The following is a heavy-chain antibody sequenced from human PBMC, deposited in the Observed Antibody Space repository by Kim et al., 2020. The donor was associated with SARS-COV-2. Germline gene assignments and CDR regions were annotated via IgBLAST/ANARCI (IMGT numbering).Heavy chain of an antibody. J-gene: IGHJ6*01. V-gene: IGHV4-34*01. CDR1: GGSFSGYY. CDR3: ARGRSGRGNYYYYDGRDV. CDR2: INHSGST. D-gene: IGHD3-10*01. Sequence: SETLSLTCAVSGGSFSGYYWSWVRQRPGKGLEWVGEINHSGSTNYNPSLKSRVTISVYASKNQFSLKLSSVTAADTAVDYCARGRSGRGNYYYYDGRDV.